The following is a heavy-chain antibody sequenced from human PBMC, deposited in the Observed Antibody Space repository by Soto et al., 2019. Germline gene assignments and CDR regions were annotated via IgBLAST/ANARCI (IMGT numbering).Heavy chain of an antibody. CDR1: GFTLSGYN. CDR3: AREVIGGCGDYGRIDY. J-gene: IGHJ4*02. Sequence: EVQLVESGGGLVKPGGSLRLSCAASGFTLSGYNMDWVRQAPGKGLEWVSSITSAGTYIFTADSVKGRFTISRDNARKSLYLQMNRLRAEDTAVYYWAREVIGGCGDYGRIDYWGQGTVVTVSS. CDR2: ITSAGTYI. V-gene: IGHV3-21*01. D-gene: IGHD4-17*01.